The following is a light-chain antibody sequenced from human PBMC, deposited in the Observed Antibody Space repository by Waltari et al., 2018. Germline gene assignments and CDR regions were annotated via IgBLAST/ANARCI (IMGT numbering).Light chain of an antibody. V-gene: IGLV3-19*01. Sequence: SSELTQDPVVSVALGQTVRITCQGDSLRRYHASWYQQKPGQAPVLVIYGQNNPPSGIADRFSVSTSGSTASLTITGAQAEDEADYYCDSRDSSGNHEVFGGGTKLTVL. CDR2: GQN. CDR3: DSRDSSGNHEV. J-gene: IGLJ2*01. CDR1: SLRRYH.